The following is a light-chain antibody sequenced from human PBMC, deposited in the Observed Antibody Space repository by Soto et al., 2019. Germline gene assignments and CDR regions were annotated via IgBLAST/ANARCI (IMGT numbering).Light chain of an antibody. CDR2: VAS. CDR3: QQTRRAPRT. V-gene: IGKV1-39*01. CDR1: HNIINY. Sequence: DIQMTQSPSSLSASVGDRVTITCRASHNIINYLNWYQQKPGKAPQLLIYVASMLESGVPSRFSGSGSGTDFTLTISSLQPEDFATYYCQQTRRAPRTFGPGTKLEIK. J-gene: IGKJ2*01.